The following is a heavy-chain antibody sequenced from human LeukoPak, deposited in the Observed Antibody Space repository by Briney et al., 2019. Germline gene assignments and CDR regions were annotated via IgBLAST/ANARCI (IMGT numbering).Heavy chain of an antibody. V-gene: IGHV4-34*01. CDR3: ARGLSVTKSLDY. D-gene: IGHD4-17*01. Sequence: PSETLSLTCAVYGGSFSGYYWSWIRQPPGKGLEWIGEINHSGSTNYNPSLKSRVTISVDRSKNQFSLKLSSVTAADTAVYYCARGLSVTKSLDYWGQGTLVTVSS. CDR1: GGSFSGYY. CDR2: INHSGST. J-gene: IGHJ4*02.